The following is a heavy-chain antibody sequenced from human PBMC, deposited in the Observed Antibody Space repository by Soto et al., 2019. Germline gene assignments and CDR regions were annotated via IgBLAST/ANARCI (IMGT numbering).Heavy chain of an antibody. CDR2: IKGDRINI. Sequence: GGSMRLSCAASGFTFSSYSVNWVRQAPGKGLAWVSSIKGDRINIYYADSVKGRFTISRDNAKNTVFLQMHSLRAEDTALYYCARGLYGAYGQDFWGQGILVTVSS. V-gene: IGHV3-21*01. J-gene: IGHJ4*02. CDR3: ARGLYGAYGQDF. D-gene: IGHD4-17*01. CDR1: GFTFSSYS.